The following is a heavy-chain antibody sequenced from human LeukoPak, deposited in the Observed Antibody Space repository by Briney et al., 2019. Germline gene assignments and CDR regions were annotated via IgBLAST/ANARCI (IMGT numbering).Heavy chain of an antibody. Sequence: GGSLRLSCAASGFTFDDYAMHWVRQAPGKGLEWVSLISGDGGSTYYADSVKGRFTISRDNSKNSLYLQMNSLRTEDTALYYRAKDMSAHGSGYYYYGMDVWGQGTTVTVSS. D-gene: IGHD3-10*01. CDR3: AKDMSAHGSGYYYYGMDV. V-gene: IGHV3-43*02. CDR1: GFTFDDYA. J-gene: IGHJ6*02. CDR2: ISGDGGST.